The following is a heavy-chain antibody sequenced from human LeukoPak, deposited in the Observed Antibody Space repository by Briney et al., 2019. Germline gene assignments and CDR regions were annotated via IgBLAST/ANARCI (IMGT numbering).Heavy chain of an antibody. D-gene: IGHD3-3*01. J-gene: IGHJ4*02. CDR3: ARVYSDFWSGYSPTFDY. V-gene: IGHV3-7*01. CDR2: IKQDVSDK. CDR1: VFTFSIYC. Sequence: GGSLRLSCAASVFTFSIYCISWVRQAPGKGLEWVSNIKQDVSDKYYVDSVKGRFTISRDNSKNSLYLQTNSLREEDTAVYYCARVYSDFWSGYSPTFDYWGQGTLVTVSS.